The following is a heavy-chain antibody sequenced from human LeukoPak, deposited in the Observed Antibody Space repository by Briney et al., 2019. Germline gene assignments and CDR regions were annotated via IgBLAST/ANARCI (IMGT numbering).Heavy chain of an antibody. V-gene: IGHV1-18*01. D-gene: IGHD3-3*01. CDR3: ARGDDFWSGSEPLDY. J-gene: IGHJ4*02. CDR1: GYTFTSYG. Sequence: ASVKVSCKASGYTFTSYGISWVRQAPGQGLEWMGWISAYNGNTNYAQKLQGRVTMTTDTSTSTAYMELRSLRSDDTAVYYCARGDDFWSGSEPLDYWGQGTLVTVSS. CDR2: ISAYNGNT.